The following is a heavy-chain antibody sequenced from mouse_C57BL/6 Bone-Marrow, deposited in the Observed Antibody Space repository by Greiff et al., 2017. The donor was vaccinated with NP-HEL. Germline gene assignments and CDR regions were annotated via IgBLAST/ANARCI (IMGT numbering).Heavy chain of an antibody. J-gene: IGHJ2*01. CDR3: AREVGFITTVVDYYFDY. CDR1: GYSITSGYY. CDR2: ISYDGSN. V-gene: IGHV3-6*01. D-gene: IGHD1-1*01. Sequence: DVQLQESGPGLVKPSQSLSLTCSVTGYSITSGYYWNWIRQFPGNKLEWMGYISYDGSNNYNPSLKNRISITRDTSKNQFFLKLNSVTTEDTATYYCAREVGFITTVVDYYFDYWGQGTTLTVSS.